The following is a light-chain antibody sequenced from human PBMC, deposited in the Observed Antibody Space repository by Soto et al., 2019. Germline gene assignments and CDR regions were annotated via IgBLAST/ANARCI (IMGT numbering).Light chain of an antibody. V-gene: IGLV1-47*02. J-gene: IGLJ1*01. CDR3: AAWDDSLSALYV. Sequence: QSVLTQPPSASGTPGQRVTISCSGSSSNIGSNYVYWYQQLPGTAPKLLIYSNNQRPSGVPDRFSGSKSGTSASLAISGLRSEDEADYYCAAWDDSLSALYVFGPGTKVTVL. CDR1: SSNIGSNY. CDR2: SNN.